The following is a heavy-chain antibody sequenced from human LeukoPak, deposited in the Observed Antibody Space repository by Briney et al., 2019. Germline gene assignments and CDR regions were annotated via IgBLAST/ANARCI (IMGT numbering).Heavy chain of an antibody. V-gene: IGHV3-7*01. CDR3: ASIAAANRKNKNYYYYYMDV. Sequence: PGGSLRLSCAASGFTFSSYGMHWVRQAPGKGLEWVANIKKDGSEKYYVDSVKGRFTIYRNNAKNSLYLQMNRLRAEDTVVYYCASIAAANRKNKNYYYYYMDVWGKGTTVTVSS. D-gene: IGHD6-13*01. CDR2: IKKDGSEK. CDR1: GFTFSSYG. J-gene: IGHJ6*03.